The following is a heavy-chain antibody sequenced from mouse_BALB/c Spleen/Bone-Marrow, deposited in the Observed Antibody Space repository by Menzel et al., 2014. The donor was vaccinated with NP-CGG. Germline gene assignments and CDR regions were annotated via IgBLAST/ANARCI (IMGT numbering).Heavy chain of an antibody. CDR1: GFTFTDYY. CDR3: ARDIKDDWFAY. V-gene: IGHV7-3*02. J-gene: IGHJ3*01. D-gene: IGHD1-3*01. CDR2: IRNKANGYTT. Sequence: EVKLMESGGGLVQPGGSLRLSCATSGFTFTDYYMSWVRQPPGKALEWLGFIRNKANGYTTEYSASVKGRFTISRDNPQSILYLQMNTLRAEDSATYYCARDIKDDWFAYWGQGTLVTVSA.